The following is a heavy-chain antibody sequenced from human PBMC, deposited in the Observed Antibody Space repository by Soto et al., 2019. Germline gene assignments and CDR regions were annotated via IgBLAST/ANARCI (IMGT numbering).Heavy chain of an antibody. J-gene: IGHJ3*02. CDR1: GFTFSSYW. CDR2: IKQDGSEK. CDR3: ARDADSDAFDI. V-gene: IGHV3-7*01. D-gene: IGHD2-21*02. Sequence: GGSLRLSCAASGFTFSSYWMSWVRQAPGKGLEWVANIKQDGSEKYYVDSVRGRFTISRDNAKNSLYLQMNSLRAEDTAVYYCARDADSDAFDIWGQGTMVTVSS.